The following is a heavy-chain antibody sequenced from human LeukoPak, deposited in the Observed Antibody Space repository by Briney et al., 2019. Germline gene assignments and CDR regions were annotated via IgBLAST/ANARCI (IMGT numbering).Heavy chain of an antibody. CDR1: GFTFSSYS. Sequence: GSLRLSCAASGFTFSSYSMNWVRQAPGKGLEWVSYISSSSSTIYYADSVKGRFTISRDNAKNSLYLQMNSLRAEDTAVYYCARDAYYYGTSGYYEDYWGQGTLVTVSS. D-gene: IGHD3-22*01. J-gene: IGHJ4*02. CDR2: ISSSSSTI. CDR3: ARDAYYYGTSGYYEDY. V-gene: IGHV3-48*01.